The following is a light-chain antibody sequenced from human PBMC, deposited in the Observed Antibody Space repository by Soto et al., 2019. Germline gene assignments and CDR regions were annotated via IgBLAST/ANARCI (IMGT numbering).Light chain of an antibody. CDR3: QQYKDWPWP. CDR2: GSS. Sequence: EIVMTQSPATLSVSPGESATLSCRASQTISSNLAWYQQKSGQAPRLLIYGSSTRATGIPARFSSGESGTEFTLTISSLQSEDFAFCSCQQYKDWPWPFCQGTKLDFK. CDR1: QTISSN. J-gene: IGKJ2*01. V-gene: IGKV3-15*01.